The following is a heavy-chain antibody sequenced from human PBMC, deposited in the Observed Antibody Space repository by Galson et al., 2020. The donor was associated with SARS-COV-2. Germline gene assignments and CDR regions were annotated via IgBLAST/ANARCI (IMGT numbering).Heavy chain of an antibody. CDR1: GYTLTELS. V-gene: IGHV1-24*01. Sequence: ASVKVSCKDSGYTLTELSNHWLRHAPAKGLEWMGGFDPEDGKTNYAQKLQGRVTMTEDTSTDTAYMELSSLRSEDTAVYYCATTAAAGGAGWYDAWGQGTLVTVSS. D-gene: IGHD6-13*01. CDR2: FDPEDGKT. CDR3: ATTAAAGGAGWYDA. J-gene: IGHJ5*02.